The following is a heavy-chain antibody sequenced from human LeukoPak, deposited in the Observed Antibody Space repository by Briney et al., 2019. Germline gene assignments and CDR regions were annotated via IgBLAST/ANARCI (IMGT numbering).Heavy chain of an antibody. Sequence: GASVKVSCKASGYTFTGYYMLWLRQAPGQGLEWMGWINPNSGDTNYAQKFQGRVTMTRDTYISTAYMELSRLRSDDTAVYYCARPLRGLNWFDPWGQGTLVTVSS. D-gene: IGHD4-17*01. V-gene: IGHV1-2*02. CDR1: GYTFTGYY. CDR2: INPNSGDT. J-gene: IGHJ5*02. CDR3: ARPLRGLNWFDP.